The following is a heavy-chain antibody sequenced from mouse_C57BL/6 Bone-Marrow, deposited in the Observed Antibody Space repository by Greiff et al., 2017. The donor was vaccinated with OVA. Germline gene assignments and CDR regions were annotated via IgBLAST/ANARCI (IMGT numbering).Heavy chain of an antibody. CDR2: IYPGSGST. CDR1: GYTFTSYW. V-gene: IGHV1-55*01. J-gene: IGHJ1*03. D-gene: IGHD1-1*01. Sequence: QVQLQQSGAELVKPGASVKMSCKASGYTFTSYWITWVKQRPGQGLEWIGDIYPGSGSTNYNEKFKSKATLTVDTSSSTAYMQLSSLTSEDSAVYYCARLFIYYYGSSYWYFDVWGTGTTVTVSS. CDR3: ARLFIYYYGSSYWYFDV.